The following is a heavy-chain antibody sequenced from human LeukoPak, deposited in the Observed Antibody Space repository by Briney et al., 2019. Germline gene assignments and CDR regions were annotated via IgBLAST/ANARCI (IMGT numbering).Heavy chain of an antibody. D-gene: IGHD3-10*01. CDR1: GYTFTSYA. Sequence: GASVKVSCKASGYTFTSYAMNWVRQAPGQGLEWMGWINTNTGNPTYAQGFTGRFVFSLDTSVSTAYLQISSLKAEDTAVYYCARGGLLWFGELGAARYWGQGTLVTVSS. J-gene: IGHJ4*02. V-gene: IGHV7-4-1*02. CDR3: ARGGLLWFGELGAARY. CDR2: INTNTGNP.